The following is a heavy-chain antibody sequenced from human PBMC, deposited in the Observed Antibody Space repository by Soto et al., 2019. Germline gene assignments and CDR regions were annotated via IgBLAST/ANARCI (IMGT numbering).Heavy chain of an antibody. CDR1: GFTFGDYA. Sequence: GGSLRLSCTASGFTFGDYAMNWFRQAPGKGLEWVGFIRSKGYGGTTEYAASVKGRFIISRDDSKSIAYLQMNSLKSEDTAVYYCSGDFESPGIAARPGYYGMDVWGKGTTVTVSS. J-gene: IGHJ6*04. D-gene: IGHD6-6*01. CDR3: SGDFESPGIAARPGYYGMDV. CDR2: IRSKGYGGTT. V-gene: IGHV3-49*03.